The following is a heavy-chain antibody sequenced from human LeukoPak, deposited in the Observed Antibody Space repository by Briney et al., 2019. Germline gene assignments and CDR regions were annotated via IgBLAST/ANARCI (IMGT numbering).Heavy chain of an antibody. CDR1: GGSFSGYY. V-gene: IGHV4-34*01. CDR2: INHSGST. D-gene: IGHD5-24*01. CDR3: ARGSRDGYNSFDY. Sequence: SETLSLTCAVYGGSFSGYYWSWIRQPPGKGLEWIGEINHSGSTNYNPSLKSRVTISVDTSKNQFSLKLSSVTAADTAVYYCARGSRDGYNSFDYWGQGTLVTVPS. J-gene: IGHJ4*02.